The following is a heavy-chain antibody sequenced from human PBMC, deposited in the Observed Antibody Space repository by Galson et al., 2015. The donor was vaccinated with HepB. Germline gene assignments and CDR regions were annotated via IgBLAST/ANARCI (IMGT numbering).Heavy chain of an antibody. J-gene: IGHJ5*02. CDR2: ISGGGGST. D-gene: IGHD6-13*01. Sequence: SLRLSCAASGFTFSSYAMSWVRQAPGKGLEWVSSISGGGGSTYYADSVKGRFTISRDKSKNTLYLQMNSLRAEDTAVYYCAKTGCSSTCWWFDPWGQGTLVTVSS. V-gene: IGHV3-23*01. CDR3: AKTGCSSTCWWFDP. CDR1: GFTFSSYA.